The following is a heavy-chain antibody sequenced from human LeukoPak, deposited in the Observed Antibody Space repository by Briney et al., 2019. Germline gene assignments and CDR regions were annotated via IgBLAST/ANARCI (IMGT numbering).Heavy chain of an antibody. Sequence: SVKVSCKASGGTFSSYAISWVRQAPGQGLEWMGRIIPILGIANYAQKFQGRVTITADKSTSTAYMELSSLRSEDTAVYYCARNPSSSSGSISWVDYWGQGTLVTVSS. V-gene: IGHV1-69*04. J-gene: IGHJ4*02. CDR3: ARNPSSSSGSISWVDY. D-gene: IGHD3-10*01. CDR2: IIPILGIA. CDR1: GGTFSSYA.